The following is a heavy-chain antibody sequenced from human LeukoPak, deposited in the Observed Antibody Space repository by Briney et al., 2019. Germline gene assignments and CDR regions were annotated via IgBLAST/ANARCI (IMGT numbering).Heavy chain of an antibody. CDR1: GLTFSSYG. D-gene: IGHD2-2*01. Sequence: GGSLRLSCAASGLTFSSYGMHWVRQAPGKGLEWVAVIWYDGSNKYYADSVKGRFTISRDNSKNTLYLQMNSLRAEDTAVYYCARDGGYCSSTSCYEFDYWGQGTLVTVSS. CDR3: ARDGGYCSSTSCYEFDY. V-gene: IGHV3-33*01. J-gene: IGHJ4*02. CDR2: IWYDGSNK.